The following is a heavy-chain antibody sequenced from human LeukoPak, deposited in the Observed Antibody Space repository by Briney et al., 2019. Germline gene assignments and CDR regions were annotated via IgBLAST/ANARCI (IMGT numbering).Heavy chain of an antibody. V-gene: IGHV3-53*04. CDR3: ARGGGSAPFDY. J-gene: IGHJ4*02. CDR2: IYSGGST. CDR1: GFTVSSNY. D-gene: IGHD1-26*01. Sequence: GGSLRLSCAASGFTVSSNYMSWVRQAPGKGLEWVSVIYSGGSTYYADSVKGQFTISRHNSKNTLYLQMNSLRAEDTAVYYCARGGGSAPFDYWGQGTLVTVSS.